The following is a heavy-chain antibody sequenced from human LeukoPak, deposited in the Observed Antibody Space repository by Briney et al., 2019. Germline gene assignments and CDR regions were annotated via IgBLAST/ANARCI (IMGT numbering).Heavy chain of an antibody. J-gene: IGHJ6*02. CDR2: IYYSGST. D-gene: IGHD4-23*01. V-gene: IGHV4-59*01. CDR1: GFTFSSYA. CDR3: ARSVVPYYYGMDV. Sequence: PGGSLRLSCAASGFTFSSYAMSWVRQAPGKGLEWIGYIYYSGSTNYNPSLKSRVTISVDTSKNQFSLKLSSVTAADTAVYYCARSVVPYYYGMDVWGQGTTVTVSS.